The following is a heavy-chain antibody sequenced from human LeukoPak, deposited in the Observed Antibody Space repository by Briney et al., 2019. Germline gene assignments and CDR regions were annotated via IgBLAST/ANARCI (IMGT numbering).Heavy chain of an antibody. J-gene: IGHJ5*02. CDR2: NYSDDSDT. V-gene: IGHV5-51*01. CDR1: GNRFNNYF. Sequence: GEAPKISCNGSGNRFNNYFIDWVRQMPGKGLEWMGINYSDDSDTRYSPSFQGRVTISADKSNNTVSLQWRSLEASDTAMYYCARQNILGSTKAPLDLWGQGALVTVSS. CDR3: ARQNILGSTKAPLDL. D-gene: IGHD1-26*01.